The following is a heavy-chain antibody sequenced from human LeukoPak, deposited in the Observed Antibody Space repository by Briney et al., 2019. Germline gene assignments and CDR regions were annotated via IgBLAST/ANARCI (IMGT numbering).Heavy chain of an antibody. J-gene: IGHJ6*03. CDR1: GYTFTSYD. V-gene: IGHV1-8*01. CDR2: MNPNSGNT. Sequence: GASVEVSCKASGYTFTSYDINWVRQATGQGLEWMGWMNPNSGNTGYAQKFQGRVTMTRNTSISTAYMELSSLRSEDTAVYYCARASHYYYYYYMDVWGKGTTVTVSS. D-gene: IGHD6-6*01. CDR3: ARASHYYYYYYMDV.